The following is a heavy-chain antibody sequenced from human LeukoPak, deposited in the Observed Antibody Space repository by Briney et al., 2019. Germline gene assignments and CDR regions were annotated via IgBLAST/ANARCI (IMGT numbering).Heavy chain of an antibody. Sequence: GGSLRLSCAASGFTFSSYAMHWVRQAPGKGLEWVAVISYDGSNKYYADSVKGRFTISRDNSKNTLYLQMNSLRAEDTAVYYCARGFLSSGSYYHYWGQGNLVTVSS. V-gene: IGHV3-30*04. CDR2: ISYDGSNK. CDR3: ARGFLSSGSYYHY. D-gene: IGHD3-10*01. J-gene: IGHJ4*02. CDR1: GFTFSSYA.